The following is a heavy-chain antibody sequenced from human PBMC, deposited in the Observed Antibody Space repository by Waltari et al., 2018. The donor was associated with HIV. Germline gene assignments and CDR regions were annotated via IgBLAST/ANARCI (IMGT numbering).Heavy chain of an antibody. CDR1: GYPFTSYW. CDR3: ARRRGYDWDY. CDR2: IYPGDSET. Sequence: EVQLVQSGAEAQKTGESLKISCKAAGYPFTSYWIGWVRPMPGKGLEWMGIIYPGDSETRYSPSFQGQVSISGDKSFNIAYLQWSSLKASDTAVYYCARRRGYDWDYWGQGTLVTVS. J-gene: IGHJ4*02. V-gene: IGHV5-51*03. D-gene: IGHD5-12*01.